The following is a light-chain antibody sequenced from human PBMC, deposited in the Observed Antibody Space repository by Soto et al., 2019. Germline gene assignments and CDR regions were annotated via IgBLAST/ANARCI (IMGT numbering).Light chain of an antibody. CDR2: GAS. CDR3: QQRSKWPVT. Sequence: VVLTQSPATLSLSPGERATLSCRTSLSVSNNYLAWYQQKPGQAPRLLIYGASNRATGTPARFSGSGSGTDFTLTISSLEAEDFALYYCQQRSKWPVTFGGGTKVDIK. V-gene: IGKV3-11*01. CDR1: LSVSNNY. J-gene: IGKJ4*01.